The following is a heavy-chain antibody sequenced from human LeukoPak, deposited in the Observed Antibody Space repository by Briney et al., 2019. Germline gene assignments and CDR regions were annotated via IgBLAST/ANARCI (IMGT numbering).Heavy chain of an antibody. CDR1: GFTFSSYA. CDR3: VSFYETY. D-gene: IGHD2-2*01. V-gene: IGHV3-23*01. J-gene: IGHJ4*02. CDR2: ISGSGGST. Sequence: GGSLRLSCAASGFTFSSYAMSWVRQAPGKGLEWVSTISGSGGSTYYADSVKGRFTISKDNAKNTVYLQMNNLRAEDTAVYYCVSFYETYWGRGTLVTVSS.